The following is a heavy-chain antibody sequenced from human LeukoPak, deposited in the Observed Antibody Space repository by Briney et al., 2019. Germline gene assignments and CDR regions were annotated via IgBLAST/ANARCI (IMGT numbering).Heavy chain of an antibody. CDR1: GFTVSSNS. Sequence: GGSLRLSCAASGFTVSSNSMNWVRQAPGKGLEWVSAISGSGGSIYYADSVKGRFTISRDNSKNTLYLQMNSLRAEDTAVYYCAKVPAATGYWGQGTLVTVSS. V-gene: IGHV3-23*01. J-gene: IGHJ4*02. CDR2: ISGSGGSI. D-gene: IGHD6-25*01. CDR3: AKVPAATGY.